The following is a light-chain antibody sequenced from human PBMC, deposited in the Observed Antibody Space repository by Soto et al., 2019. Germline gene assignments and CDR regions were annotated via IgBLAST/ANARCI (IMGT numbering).Light chain of an antibody. CDR3: QHYGSSPRYT. Sequence: EIVLTQSPGTLSLSPGERATLSCRASQSVSSSYLAWYQQKPGQAPRLLIYGASSRATGIPDRFSGSGSGTDFTITISRLEPEDFAVYYCQHYGSSPRYTFGQGTKLEIK. CDR2: GAS. V-gene: IGKV3-20*01. CDR1: QSVSSSY. J-gene: IGKJ2*01.